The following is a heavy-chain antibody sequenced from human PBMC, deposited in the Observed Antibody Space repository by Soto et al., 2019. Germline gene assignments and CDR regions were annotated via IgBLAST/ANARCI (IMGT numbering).Heavy chain of an antibody. CDR1: GASFSGYY. Sequence: SETLSLTCAVYGASFSGYYWSWIRQHPGKGLEWIGYIYYSGSTYYNPSLKSRVTISVDTSKNQFSLKLSSVTAADTAVYYCARDDNFRPSGSVPFQQWGQGTLVTVSS. D-gene: IGHD6-19*01. CDR2: IYYSGST. J-gene: IGHJ1*01. V-gene: IGHV4-31*02. CDR3: ARDDNFRPSGSVPFQQ.